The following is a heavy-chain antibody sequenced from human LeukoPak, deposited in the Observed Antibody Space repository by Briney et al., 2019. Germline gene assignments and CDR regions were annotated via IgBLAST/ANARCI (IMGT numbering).Heavy chain of an antibody. Sequence: PGGSLRISCALSGLTFSNYAMSWVRQAPGKGLEWVSGISDSGGSPYYADSVKGRFTISRDNSKNTLYLQMNSLRAEDTAVYFCAKDQYGGYFDYWGQGTLVTVSS. D-gene: IGHD2-21*01. J-gene: IGHJ4*02. V-gene: IGHV3-23*01. CDR1: GLTFSNYA. CDR3: AKDQYGGYFDY. CDR2: ISDSGGSP.